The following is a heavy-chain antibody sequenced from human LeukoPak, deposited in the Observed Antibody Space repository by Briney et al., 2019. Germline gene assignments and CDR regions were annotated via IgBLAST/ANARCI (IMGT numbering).Heavy chain of an antibody. CDR2: ISGSGGST. D-gene: IGHD3-22*01. J-gene: IGHJ3*02. V-gene: IGHV3-23*01. CDR1: GFTFSSYA. CDR3: TTRRGYDSSGYDDAFDI. Sequence: PGGSLRLSCAASGFTFSSYAMSWVRQAPGKGLEWVSAISGSGGSTFYADSVKGRFTISRDNSENTLYLQMNSPRAEDTAVYYCTTRRGYDSSGYDDAFDIWGQGTMVTVSS.